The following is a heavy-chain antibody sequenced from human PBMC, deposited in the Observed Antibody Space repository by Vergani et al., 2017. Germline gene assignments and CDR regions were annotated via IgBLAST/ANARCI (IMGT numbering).Heavy chain of an antibody. CDR2: VYISRPT. Sequence: QVQLQESGPGLVKPSQTLSLTCNVSGVSISNSSYYWSWIRQPAGKGLEWLGRVYISRPTNYNPSLKNRVIVSVDTSKNQFSLKLNSVSAADTAVYYCARSFFDYWSGYQGYYFDYWGQGILVTVSS. D-gene: IGHD3-3*01. V-gene: IGHV4-61*02. CDR1: GVSISNSSYY. CDR3: ARSFFDYWSGYQGYYFDY. J-gene: IGHJ4*01.